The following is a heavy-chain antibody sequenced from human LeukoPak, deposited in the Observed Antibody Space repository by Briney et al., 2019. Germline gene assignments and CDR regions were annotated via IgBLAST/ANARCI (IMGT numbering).Heavy chain of an antibody. Sequence: AASVKVSCKASVGTFSSYAISWVRQAPGQGLEWMGGIIPIFGTANYAQKFQGRVTITADESTSTAYMELSSLRSEDTAVYYCARAPRTYYDILTGYLGAFDIWGQGTMVTVSS. CDR2: IIPIFGTA. D-gene: IGHD3-9*01. CDR1: VGTFSSYA. V-gene: IGHV1-69*01. CDR3: ARAPRTYYDILTGYLGAFDI. J-gene: IGHJ3*02.